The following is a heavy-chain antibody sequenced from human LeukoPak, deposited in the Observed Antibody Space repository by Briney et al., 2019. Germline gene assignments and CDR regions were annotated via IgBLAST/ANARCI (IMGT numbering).Heavy chain of an antibody. Sequence: TGGSLRLSCAASGFTFSSYGMHWVRQAPGKGLEWVAVISYDGSNKYYADSVKGRFTISRDNSKNTLYLQMNSLRAEDTAVYYCAKKEYYYDSSGSKNRAEYFQHWGQGTLVTVSS. CDR1: GFTFSSYG. V-gene: IGHV3-30*18. J-gene: IGHJ1*01. D-gene: IGHD3-22*01. CDR3: AKKEYYYDSSGSKNRAEYFQH. CDR2: ISYDGSNK.